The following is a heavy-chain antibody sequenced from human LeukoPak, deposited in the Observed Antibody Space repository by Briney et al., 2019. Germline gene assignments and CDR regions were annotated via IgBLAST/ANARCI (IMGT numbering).Heavy chain of an antibody. CDR1: GGSFSGYY. D-gene: IGHD3-3*01. Sequence: SETLSLTCAVYGGSFSGYYWNWIRQPPGKGLEWIGEINHSGSTTYNPSLKSRVTISVDTSKNQFSLKLSSVTAADTAVYYCAGDHRGFRWGQGTLVTVSS. J-gene: IGHJ4*02. CDR2: INHSGST. CDR3: AGDHRGFR. V-gene: IGHV4-34*01.